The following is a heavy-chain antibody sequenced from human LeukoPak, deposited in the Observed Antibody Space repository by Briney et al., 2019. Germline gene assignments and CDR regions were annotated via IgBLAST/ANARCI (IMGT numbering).Heavy chain of an antibody. Sequence: SETLSLTCTVSGGSISSYYWSWIRQPAGKGLEWIGYIYYSGSTYYNPSLKSRVTISVDTSKNQFSLKLSSVTAADTAVYYCARTAGYSGYNWFDPWGQGTLVTVSS. V-gene: IGHV4-59*06. CDR2: IYYSGST. CDR3: ARTAGYSGYNWFDP. D-gene: IGHD5-12*01. J-gene: IGHJ5*02. CDR1: GGSISSYY.